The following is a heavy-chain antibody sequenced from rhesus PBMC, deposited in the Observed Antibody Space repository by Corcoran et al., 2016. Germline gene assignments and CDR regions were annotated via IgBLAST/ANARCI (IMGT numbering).Heavy chain of an antibody. Sequence: VQLQESGPGLVKPSETLSLTCGVSGGSFSSTNWWSWIRQHPGKGLEGIGNIGGRNSQTPHNPSRKGKVTISKNPAKNQFSLKVSSVAAAGADVYYWAIISDAGDFEFWGQGALVTVSS. CDR1: GGSFSSTNW. CDR2: IGGRNSQT. V-gene: IGHV4-65*02. J-gene: IGHJ1*01. CDR3: AIISDAGDFEF. D-gene: IGHD2-39*01.